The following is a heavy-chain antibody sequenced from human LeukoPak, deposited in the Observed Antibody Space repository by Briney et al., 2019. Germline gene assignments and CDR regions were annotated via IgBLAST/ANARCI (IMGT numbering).Heavy chain of an antibody. J-gene: IGHJ4*02. Sequence: ASVKVSCKASGYTFTSYYLHWVRRAPGQGLEWMGLINPSGGGTTYAQKFQGRVTMTRDTSTSTVYMELSSLRFEDTAIYYCARDTPPVYNWNDAPFDYWGQGTLVTVSS. CDR3: ARDTPPVYNWNDAPFDY. CDR2: INPSGGGT. CDR1: GYTFTSYY. V-gene: IGHV1-46*01. D-gene: IGHD1-1*01.